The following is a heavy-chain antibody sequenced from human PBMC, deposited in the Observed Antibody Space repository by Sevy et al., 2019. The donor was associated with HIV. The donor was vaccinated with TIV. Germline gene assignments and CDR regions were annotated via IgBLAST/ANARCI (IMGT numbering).Heavy chain of an antibody. D-gene: IGHD3-22*01. CDR1: GFSFDSYG. Sequence: GGSLRLSCAVSGFSFDSYGMTWVRQAPGKGLEWVSGISGSGTRTYYADSVKGRFIISRDNSKNTLYLQMNSLRSEDTVIYYRAKGGGGHYDPDEIGYYFYYYNMDVWGKGTTVTVSS. J-gene: IGHJ6*03. V-gene: IGHV3-23*01. CDR3: AKGGGGHYDPDEIGYYFYYYNMDV. CDR2: ISGSGTRT.